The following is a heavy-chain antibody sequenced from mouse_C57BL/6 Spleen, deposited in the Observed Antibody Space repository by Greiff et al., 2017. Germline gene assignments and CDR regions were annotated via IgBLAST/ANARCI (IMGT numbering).Heavy chain of an antibody. Sequence: QVQLKESGAELMKPGASVKLSCKATGYTFTGYWIEWVKQRPGHGLEWIGEILPGSGSTNYNEKFKGKATFTADTSSNTAYMQLSSLTTEDSAIYYWAIPDYYGSSYGNFDYWGQGTTLTVSS. CDR1: GYTFTGYW. CDR3: AIPDYYGSSYGNFDY. CDR2: ILPGSGST. V-gene: IGHV1-9*01. J-gene: IGHJ2*01. D-gene: IGHD1-1*01.